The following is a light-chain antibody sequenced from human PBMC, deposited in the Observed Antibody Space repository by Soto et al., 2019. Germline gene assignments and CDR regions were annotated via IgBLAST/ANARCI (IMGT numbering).Light chain of an antibody. V-gene: IGLV2-14*01. J-gene: IGLJ1*01. CDR3: TSYSAYSTYV. Sequence: QSALTQPASVSGSPGQSITISCSGTSSKVGGYNHVSWYQHHSGKAPKLVIYEVSDRPSVVSNRFSGSTSGNKASLNISGLQAEDDSYYYCTSYSAYSTYVFGPGTKLTVL. CDR2: EVS. CDR1: SSKVGGYNH.